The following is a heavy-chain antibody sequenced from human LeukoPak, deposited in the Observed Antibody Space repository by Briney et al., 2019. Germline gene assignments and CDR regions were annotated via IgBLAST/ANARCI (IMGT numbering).Heavy chain of an antibody. Sequence: GGSLRLSCAASRFTFSTYSMTWVRQAPGKGLEWISYISPTGSTIYYADSVKGRFTISRDNAKNSLYLQMNTLRAEDTAVYYWAKENWVDYWGQGTLVTFPP. D-gene: IGHD7-27*01. CDR2: ISPTGSTI. CDR1: RFTFSTYS. J-gene: IGHJ4*02. CDR3: AKENWVDY. V-gene: IGHV3-48*01.